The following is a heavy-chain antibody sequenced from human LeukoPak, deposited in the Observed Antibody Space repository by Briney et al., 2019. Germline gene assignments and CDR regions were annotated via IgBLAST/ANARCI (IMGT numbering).Heavy chain of an antibody. Sequence: PGGSLRLSCAASGFTVSSNYMSWVRQAPGKGLEWVAVISYDGSNKYYADSVKGRFTISRDNSKNTLYLQMNSLRAEDTAVYYCAKGRAYCGGDCINWFDPWGQGTLVTVSS. V-gene: IGHV3-30*18. CDR1: GFTVSSNY. CDR2: ISYDGSNK. D-gene: IGHD2-21*02. CDR3: AKGRAYCGGDCINWFDP. J-gene: IGHJ5*02.